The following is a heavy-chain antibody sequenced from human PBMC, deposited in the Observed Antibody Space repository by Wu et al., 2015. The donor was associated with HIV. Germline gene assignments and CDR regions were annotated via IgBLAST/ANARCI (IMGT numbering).Heavy chain of an antibody. CDR1: GGTFTSYA. D-gene: IGHD2/OR15-2a*01. V-gene: IGHV1-69*05. Sequence: QVHLVQSGAEVKKSGSSVKVSCQASGGTFTSYAFSWVRQAPGQGFEWMGRDRALSLKRQEYAQKFQGRVTIATDKSTSTVYIQFSSLKSEDTAIYYCAGRRPESAPLSTAWGQGTRGHRLL. CDR3: AGRRPESAPLSTA. J-gene: IGHJ4*02. CDR2: RALSLKR.